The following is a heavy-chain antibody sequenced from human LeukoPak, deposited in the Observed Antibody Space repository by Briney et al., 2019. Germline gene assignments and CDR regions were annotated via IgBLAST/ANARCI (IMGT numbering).Heavy chain of an antibody. J-gene: IGHJ6*03. CDR3: ARDSVWFGELLRTKAYYMDV. V-gene: IGHV4-34*01. Sequence: SETLSLTCAVYGGSFSGYYWSWIRQPPGKGLEWIGEINHSGSTNYNPSLKSRVTISVDTSKNQFSLQLNSVTPEDTAVYYCARDSVWFGELLRTKAYYMDVWGKGTTVTVSS. D-gene: IGHD3-10*01. CDR1: GGSFSGYY. CDR2: INHSGST.